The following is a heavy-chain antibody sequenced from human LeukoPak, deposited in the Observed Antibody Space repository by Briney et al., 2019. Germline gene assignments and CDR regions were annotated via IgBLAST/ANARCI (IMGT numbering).Heavy chain of an antibody. J-gene: IGHJ5*02. Sequence: PSETLSLTCTVSGGSISSYYWSWIRQPPGRGLEWIGEINHSGSTNYNPSLKSRVTISVDTSKNQFSLKLSSVTAADTAVYYCARVKRRRPYDILTGSVDNWFDPWGQGTLVTVSS. V-gene: IGHV4-34*01. CDR2: INHSGST. CDR1: GGSISSYY. CDR3: ARVKRRRPYDILTGSVDNWFDP. D-gene: IGHD3-9*01.